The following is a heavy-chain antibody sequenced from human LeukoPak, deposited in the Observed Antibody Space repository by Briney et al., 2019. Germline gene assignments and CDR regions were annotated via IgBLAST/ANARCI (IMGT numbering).Heavy chain of an antibody. CDR3: ARDRSCSGGSCYTIAGYYYYMDV. D-gene: IGHD2-15*01. CDR1: GFTFSSYA. J-gene: IGHJ6*03. Sequence: GGSLRLSCAASGFTFSSYAMSWVRQAPGKGLEWVSAISGSGGTTYYADSVKGRFTISRDNAKNSLYLQMNSLRAEDTAVYYCARDRSCSGGSCYTIAGYYYYMDVWGKGTTVTISS. V-gene: IGHV3-23*01. CDR2: ISGSGGTT.